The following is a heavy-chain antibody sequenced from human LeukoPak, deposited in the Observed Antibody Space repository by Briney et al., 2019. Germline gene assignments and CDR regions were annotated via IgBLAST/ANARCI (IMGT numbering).Heavy chain of an antibody. CDR2: IIPIFGTA. J-gene: IGHJ3*02. CDR3: ARSPQGYSDAFDI. CDR1: GYTFTSYY. D-gene: IGHD6-13*01. Sequence: SVKVSCKASGYTFTSYYMHWVRQAPGQGLEWMGGIIPIFGTANYAQKFQGRVTITADESTSTAYMELSSLRSEDTAVYYCARSPQGYSDAFDIWGQGTMVTVSS. V-gene: IGHV1-69*13.